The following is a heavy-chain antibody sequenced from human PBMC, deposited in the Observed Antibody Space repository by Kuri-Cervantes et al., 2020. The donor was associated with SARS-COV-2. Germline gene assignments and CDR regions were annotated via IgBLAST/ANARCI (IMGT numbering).Heavy chain of an antibody. CDR1: GGSFSGYY. CDR2: INHSGST. CDR3: ARESSYITIFGVVTRYGMDV. V-gene: IGHV4-34*01. J-gene: IGHJ6*02. D-gene: IGHD3-3*01. Sequence: GSLRLPCAVYGGSFSGYYWSWIRQPPGKGLEWIGEINHSGSTNYNPSLKSRVTISVDTSKNQFSLKLSSVTAADTAVYYCARESSYITIFGVVTRYGMDVWGQGTTVTVSS.